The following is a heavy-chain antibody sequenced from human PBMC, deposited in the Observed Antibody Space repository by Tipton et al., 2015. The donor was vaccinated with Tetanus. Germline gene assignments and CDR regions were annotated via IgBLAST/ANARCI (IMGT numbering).Heavy chain of an antibody. Sequence: GLVKPSQTLSLTCAISGDSVSRNNIAWNWIRQSPSRGLEWLGRTYYASKSVNNYAASVKSRLNINPDTSKNQFSLHLSSVTPEDSAVYYCVRGQVSAMDVWGQGTTVIVSS. CDR1: GDSVSRNNIA. J-gene: IGHJ6*02. CDR3: VRGQVSAMDV. V-gene: IGHV6-1*01. CDR2: TYYASKSVN.